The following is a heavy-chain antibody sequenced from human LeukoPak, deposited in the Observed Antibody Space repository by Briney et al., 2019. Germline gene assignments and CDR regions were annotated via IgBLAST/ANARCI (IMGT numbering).Heavy chain of an antibody. CDR3: AKGGCTSTSCYDTYYYGMDV. CDR1: GFPFSSYA. V-gene: IGHV3-23*01. CDR2: ITGSGAST. J-gene: IGHJ6*02. Sequence: GSLRLSCAASGFPFSSYAMSWVRQAPGKGLEWVSAITGSGASTYYADSVKGRFTISRDNSKNTLYLQMNSLRAEDMAVYYCAKGGCTSTSCYDTYYYGMDVWGQGTTVTVSS. D-gene: IGHD2-2*01.